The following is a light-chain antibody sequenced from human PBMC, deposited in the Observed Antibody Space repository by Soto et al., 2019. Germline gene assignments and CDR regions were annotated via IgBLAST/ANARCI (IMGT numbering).Light chain of an antibody. CDR1: QSFSSN. J-gene: IGKJ5*01. V-gene: IGKV3-15*01. CDR3: QQYNNWPRT. Sequence: EIVMPQSPATLSVSPGASAPLSCRASQSFSSNLAWYPQKPGQAPRLLIYGASTRATGVPARFSGSGSGTEFTLTISSLQSEDFAVYYCQQYNNWPRTVGQGTRLEIK. CDR2: GAS.